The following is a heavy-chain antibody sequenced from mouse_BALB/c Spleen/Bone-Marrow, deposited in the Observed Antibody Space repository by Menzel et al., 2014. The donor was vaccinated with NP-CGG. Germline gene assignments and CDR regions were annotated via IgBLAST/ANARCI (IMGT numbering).Heavy chain of an antibody. CDR1: GFSLTSYG. CDR3: ARSPQRTSMIGY. Sequence: QVQLKESGPGLVSPSQSLSITCTVSGFSLTSYGLHWVRRPPGKGLVGLGVILAGGSTNYNSAIMSRLSIRKDNSKNQVFLKMNSLQTDDTAMYYCARSPQRTSMIGYWGQGTTLTVSS. V-gene: IGHV2-9*02. CDR2: ILAGGST. D-gene: IGHD1-3*01. J-gene: IGHJ2*01.